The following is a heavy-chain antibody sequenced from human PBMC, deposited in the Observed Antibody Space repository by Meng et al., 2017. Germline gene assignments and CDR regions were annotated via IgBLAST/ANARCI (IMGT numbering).Heavy chain of an antibody. CDR1: GGTFSSYA. V-gene: IGHV1-69*01. J-gene: IGHJ4*02. CDR2: IIPIFGTA. D-gene: IGHD7-27*01. Sequence: QVALVQVGVEVKKPGSAGKVSCKASGGTFSSYAISWVRQAPGQGLEWMGGIIPIFGTANYAQKFQGRVTITADESTSTAYMELSSLRSEDTAVYYCASNDGTGDRTGGDYWGQGTLVTV. CDR3: ASNDGTGDRTGGDY.